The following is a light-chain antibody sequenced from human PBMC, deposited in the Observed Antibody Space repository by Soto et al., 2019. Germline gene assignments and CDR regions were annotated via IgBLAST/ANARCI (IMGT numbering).Light chain of an antibody. CDR3: QQSYSNPLT. CDR2: AAS. CDR1: QSISSW. Sequence: DIHMTQSPSTLSASVGYIFTITCRASQSISSWLAWYQQRPGKAPKLLIYAASSLQSGVPSRLSGSGYGTDLTITISSMQTEDFETYYCQQSYSNPLTFGGGTKVDIK. J-gene: IGKJ4*01. V-gene: IGKV1-39*01.